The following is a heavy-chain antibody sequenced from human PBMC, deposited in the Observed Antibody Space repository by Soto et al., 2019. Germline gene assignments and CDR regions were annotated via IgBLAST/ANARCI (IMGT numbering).Heavy chain of an antibody. CDR3: TTDGSTYYYDSSGYYGMDV. V-gene: IGHV3-15*01. CDR1: GFTFSNAW. J-gene: IGHJ6*02. CDR2: IKSKTDGGTT. D-gene: IGHD3-22*01. Sequence: PGGSLILSCAASGFTFSNAWMSWVRQAPGKGLEWVGRIKSKTDGGTTDYAAPVKGRFTISRDDSKNTLYLQMNSLKTEDTAVYYCTTDGSTYYYDSSGYYGMDVWGQGTTVTVSS.